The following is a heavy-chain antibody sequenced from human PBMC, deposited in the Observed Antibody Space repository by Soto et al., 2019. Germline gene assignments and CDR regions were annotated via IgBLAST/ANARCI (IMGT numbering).Heavy chain of an antibody. CDR1: GFSLSTSGVG. D-gene: IGHD3-16*02. Sequence: QITLKESGPTLVKPTQTLTLTCTFSGFSLSTSGVGVGWIRQPPGKALEWLALIYWDDDKRYSPSLKSRFTISKDTSKNQVVLTMTNMDPVDTATYYCAHILNSNSGSYRYFDYWGQGTLVTVSS. CDR2: IYWDDDK. J-gene: IGHJ4*02. V-gene: IGHV2-5*02. CDR3: AHILNSNSGSYRYFDY.